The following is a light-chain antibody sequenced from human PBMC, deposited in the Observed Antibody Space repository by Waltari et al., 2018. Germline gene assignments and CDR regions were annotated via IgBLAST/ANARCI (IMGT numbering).Light chain of an antibody. J-gene: IGKJ1*01. CDR3: QQYYSTPWT. Sequence: DLQITPSPSSPSAPERARVPITCRASQGISNSLPWYQQKPGKAPKHLLYAASRLESGVPSRFSGSGSGTDYTLTISSLQPEDFATYYCQQYYSTPWTFGQGTKVEIK. V-gene: IGKV1-NL1*01. CDR2: AAS. CDR1: QGISNS.